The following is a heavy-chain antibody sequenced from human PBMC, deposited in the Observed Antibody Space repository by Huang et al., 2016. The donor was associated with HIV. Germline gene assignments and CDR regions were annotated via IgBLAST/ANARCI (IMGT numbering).Heavy chain of an antibody. CDR2: ISGGGGST. CDR3: AKDPYSSSWFDHFDY. J-gene: IGHJ4*02. V-gene: IGHV3-23*01. Sequence: EVQLLESGGGLVQPGGSLRLSCAASGFTFRSYAMSWVRQAPGKGLEWVSVISGGGGSTYYADSVKGRFTISRDNSKNTLYLQMNSLRAEDAAVYYCAKDPYSSSWFDHFDYWGQGTLVTVSS. D-gene: IGHD6-13*01. CDR1: GFTFRSYA.